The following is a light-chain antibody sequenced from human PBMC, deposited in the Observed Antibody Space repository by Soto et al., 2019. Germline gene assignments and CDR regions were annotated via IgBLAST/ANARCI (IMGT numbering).Light chain of an antibody. CDR3: QQRSNSPPFT. CDR2: DAS. J-gene: IGKJ3*01. Sequence: EIVLTQSPATLSLSPGERVTLSCRASQSISTTLAWYQQKPGQAPRLLIYDASSRAPGVPARFSGSGSGTDFTLTISSLEPEDFAVYFCQQRSNSPPFTFGPGTKVNIK. V-gene: IGKV3-11*01. CDR1: QSISTT.